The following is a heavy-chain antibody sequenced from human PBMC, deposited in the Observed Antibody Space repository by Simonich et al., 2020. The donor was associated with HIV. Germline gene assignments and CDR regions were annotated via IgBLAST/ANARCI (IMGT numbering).Heavy chain of an antibody. D-gene: IGHD5-12*01. CDR3: ARGLDYYFDY. J-gene: IGHJ4*02. V-gene: IGHV1-18*01. CDR2: ITAYNGNT. Sequence: QVQLVQSGVEVKKPGASVKVSCKASGYTFTSYGITWVRQAPGQGLEWMGWITAYNGNTNDAQKFQGRVTMTADTSTTTAYMELRSLRSDDTAVYYCARGLDYYFDYWGQGTLVTVSS. CDR1: GYTFTSYG.